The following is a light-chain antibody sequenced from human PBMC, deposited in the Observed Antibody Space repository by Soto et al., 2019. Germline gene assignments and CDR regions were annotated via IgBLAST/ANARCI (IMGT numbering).Light chain of an antibody. CDR3: HQYDSSPFP. CDR1: QSVSSSY. J-gene: IGKJ5*01. V-gene: IGKV3-20*01. Sequence: EIVLTQSPGTLSLSPGERATLSCRASQSVSSSYLAWYQQKPGQAPLLLIYGASRRASVVPDRFSGSGSGTDFTLTISGLETEDFAVYYCHQYDSSPFPFGQGTRLDI. CDR2: GAS.